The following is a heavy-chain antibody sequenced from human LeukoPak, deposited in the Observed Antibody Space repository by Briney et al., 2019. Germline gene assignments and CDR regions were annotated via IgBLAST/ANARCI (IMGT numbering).Heavy chain of an antibody. CDR3: ARDSFYDFWSGYYTGAQFDYYYYMDV. D-gene: IGHD3-3*01. Sequence: GGSLRLSCAASGFNFHDYGMTWVGGSRGHRLGWVSGISWNGGSTGYADSVKGRFTISRDNAKNSLYLQMNSLRGEDTAVYYCARDSFYDFWSGYYTGAQFDYYYYMDVWGKGTTDSVSS. CDR1: GFNFHDYG. V-gene: IGHV3-20*04. J-gene: IGHJ6*03. CDR2: ISWNGGST.